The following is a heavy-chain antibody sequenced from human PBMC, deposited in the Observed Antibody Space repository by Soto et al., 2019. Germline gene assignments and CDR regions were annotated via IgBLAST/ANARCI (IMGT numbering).Heavy chain of an antibody. J-gene: IGHJ4*02. CDR3: TNDDYGDYILPADY. V-gene: IGHV3-15*01. CDR2: IKSKTDGGTT. CDR1: GFTFSNAW. Sequence: GGSLRLSCAASGFTFSNAWMSWVRQAPGKGLEWVGRIKSKTDGGTTDYAAPVKGRFTISRDDSKNTLYLQMNSLKTEDTAVYYCTNDDYGDYILPADYWGQGTLVTVSS. D-gene: IGHD4-17*01.